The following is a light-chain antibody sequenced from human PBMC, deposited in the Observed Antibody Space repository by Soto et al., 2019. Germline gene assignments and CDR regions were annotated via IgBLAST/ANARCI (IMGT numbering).Light chain of an antibody. J-gene: IGKJ1*01. V-gene: IGKV3-20*01. CDR2: GAS. CDR1: QSVATSQ. Sequence: EIVLTQSPGTLSLSPGERATLFCRASQSVATSQLAWYQQKPGQAPRLLIGASSRATGVPDRFIASGSGTDFTLPISRLEPEDLAVYYCQQFASSPRPFGRGTTVEIK. CDR3: QQFASSPRP.